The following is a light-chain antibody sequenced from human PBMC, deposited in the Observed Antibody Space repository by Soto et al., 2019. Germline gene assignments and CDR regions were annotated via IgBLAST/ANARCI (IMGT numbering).Light chain of an antibody. CDR1: SSDVGGYNY. J-gene: IGLJ2*01. V-gene: IGLV2-8*01. CDR2: EVS. Sequence: QSALTQPPSASGSPVQSVTISCTGTSSDVGGYNYVSWYQQHPGKAPKLMIYEVSKRPSGVPDRFSGSKSGNTASLTVSGLQAEDEADYYCSSYAGSNTVVFGGGTKLTVL. CDR3: SSYAGSNTVV.